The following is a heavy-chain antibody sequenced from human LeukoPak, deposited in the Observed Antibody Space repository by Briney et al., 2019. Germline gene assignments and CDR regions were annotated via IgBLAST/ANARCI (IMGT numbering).Heavy chain of an antibody. CDR1: GFTFSSHC. CDR2: IWYDGSNK. CDR3: ARGLSGSYGGDY. J-gene: IGHJ4*02. Sequence: GRSLRLSCAPAGFTFSSHCMHWVRQAPSKWLEWEAVIWYDGSNKYYVDSVKGRFNISRDNSKNTLSLKMKSLRVEDTAVYSCARGLSGSYGGDYWGQGTLVTVCS. D-gene: IGHD1-26*01. V-gene: IGHV3-33*01.